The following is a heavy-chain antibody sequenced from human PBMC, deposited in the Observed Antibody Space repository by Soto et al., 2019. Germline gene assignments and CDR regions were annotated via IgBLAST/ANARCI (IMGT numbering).Heavy chain of an antibody. D-gene: IGHD5-18*01. CDR3: ARGGATPMVLKY. CDR1: GGSLSGYY. J-gene: IGHJ4*02. CDR2: INHSGTT. V-gene: IGHV4-34*01. Sequence: QVQLQQWGAGLLKPSETLSLTCAVYGGSLSGYYWSWIRQAPGKGREWIGEINHSGTTNYNPSLKSRVAILIDTSKNQFSLILSSVTAADRAMYYCARGGATPMVLKYWGQGTLVTVSS.